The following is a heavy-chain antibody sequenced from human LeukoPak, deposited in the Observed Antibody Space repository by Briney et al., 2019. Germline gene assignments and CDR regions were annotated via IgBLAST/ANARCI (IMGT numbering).Heavy chain of an antibody. J-gene: IGHJ3*02. CDR1: GFAFSSYG. V-gene: IGHV3-30*02. Sequence: PGGSLRLSCATSGFAFSSYGMHWVRQAPGKGLEWVAFMRYDGSLKYYADSVKGRFTISRDSSKITLYLQMNSLRVEDTAIYYCAKGPHSWESDAFDIWGQGTMVTVSS. CDR3: AKGPHSWESDAFDI. D-gene: IGHD6-13*01. CDR2: MRYDGSLK.